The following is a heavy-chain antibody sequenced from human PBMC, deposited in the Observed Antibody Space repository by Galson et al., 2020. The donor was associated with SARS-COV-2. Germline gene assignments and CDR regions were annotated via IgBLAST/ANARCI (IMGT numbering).Heavy chain of an antibody. J-gene: IGHJ4*02. V-gene: IGHV3-33*01. CDR3: ARDGQSSRGWAFDY. CDR1: GFTFSDHA. D-gene: IGHD6-19*01. CDR2: IFFDGREK. Sequence: GESLKISCAASGFTFSDHAMPWVRQAPGQGLEWVAQIFFDGREKYYGDSVRGRFTISRDSSKNTVYLQMNNLRVDDTAVYYCARDGQSSRGWAFDYWGKGTLLTVSS.